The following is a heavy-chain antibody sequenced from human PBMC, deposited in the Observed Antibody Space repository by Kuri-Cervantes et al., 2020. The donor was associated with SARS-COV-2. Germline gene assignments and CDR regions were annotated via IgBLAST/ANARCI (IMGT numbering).Heavy chain of an antibody. CDR1: GFTFSSYW. Sequence: GESLKISCAASGFTFSSYWMHWVRQAPGKGLVWVSRINSDGSSTSYADSVKGRFTISRDNSKNTLYLQMNSLRAEDTAVYYCARDAPDYGDYYFDYWAREPWSSSPQ. J-gene: IGHJ4*02. D-gene: IGHD4-17*01. CDR2: INSDGSST. V-gene: IGHV3-74*01. CDR3: ARDAPDYGDYYFDY.